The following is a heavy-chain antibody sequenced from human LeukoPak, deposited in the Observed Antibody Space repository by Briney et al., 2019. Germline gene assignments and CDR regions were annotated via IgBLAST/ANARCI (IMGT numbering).Heavy chain of an antibody. D-gene: IGHD3-10*01. J-gene: IGHJ6*02. V-gene: IGHV3-9*01. CDR3: AKDGDSKFGEFHPGMDV. CDR2: ISWNSGSI. CDR1: GFTFDDYA. Sequence: GGSLRLSCAASGFTFDDYAMHWVRQAPGKGLEWVSGISWNSGSIGYADSVKGRFTISRDNAKNSLYLQMNSLRAEDTALYYCAKDGDSKFGEFHPGMDVWGQGTTVTVSS.